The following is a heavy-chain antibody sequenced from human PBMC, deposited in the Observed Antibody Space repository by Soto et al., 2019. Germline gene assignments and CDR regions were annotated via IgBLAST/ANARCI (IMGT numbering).Heavy chain of an antibody. V-gene: IGHV3-30-3*01. CDR2: ISYDGSNK. CDR1: GFTFSSYA. J-gene: IGHJ4*02. D-gene: IGHD1-26*01. Sequence: ESGGGVVQPGRSLRLSCAASGFTFSSYAMHWVRQAPGKGLEWVAVISYDGSNKYYADSVKGRFTISRDNSKNTLYLQMNSLRAEDTAVYYCARENRGSYDYWGQGTLVTVSS. CDR3: ARENRGSYDY.